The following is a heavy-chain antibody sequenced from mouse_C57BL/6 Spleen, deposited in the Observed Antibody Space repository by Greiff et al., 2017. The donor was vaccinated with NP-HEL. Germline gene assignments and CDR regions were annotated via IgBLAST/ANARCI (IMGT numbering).Heavy chain of an antibody. Sequence: QVQLQQSGAELARPGASVKMSCKASGYTFTSYTMHWVKQRPGQGLEWIGYINPSSGYTKYNQKFKDKATLTADKSSSTAYMQLSSLTSEDSAVYYCARRELRLHAMDYWGQGTSVTVSS. CDR2: INPSSGYT. J-gene: IGHJ4*01. CDR3: ARRELRLHAMDY. V-gene: IGHV1-4*01. D-gene: IGHD3-2*02. CDR1: GYTFTSYT.